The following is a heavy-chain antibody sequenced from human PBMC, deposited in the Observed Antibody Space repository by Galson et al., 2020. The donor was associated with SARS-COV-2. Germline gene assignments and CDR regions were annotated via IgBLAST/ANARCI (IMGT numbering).Heavy chain of an antibody. J-gene: IGHJ4*02. Sequence: SVKVSCKASGGTFSSYAISWVRQAPGQGLEWMGGIIPIFGTANYAQKFQGRVTITADESTSTAYMELSSLRSEDTAVYYCARGGWIFGVVRCFDYWGQGTLVTVSS. CDR2: IIPIFGTA. D-gene: IGHD3-3*01. CDR3: ARGGWIFGVVRCFDY. CDR1: GGTFSSYA. V-gene: IGHV1-69*13.